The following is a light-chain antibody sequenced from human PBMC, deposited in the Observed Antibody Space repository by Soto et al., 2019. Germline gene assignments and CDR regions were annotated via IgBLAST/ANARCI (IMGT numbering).Light chain of an antibody. CDR3: CSYAGTVAYV. CDR2: EVN. V-gene: IGLV2-23*02. J-gene: IGLJ1*01. Sequence: QSVLTQPASVSGSPGQSITISCAGTGSDVGAHNLVSWYQQHPGKAPKLMICEVNTRPSGISNRFSGSKSGDTASLTISGLQAEDEADYFCCSYAGTVAYVFGTGTKLTVL. CDR1: GSDVGAHNL.